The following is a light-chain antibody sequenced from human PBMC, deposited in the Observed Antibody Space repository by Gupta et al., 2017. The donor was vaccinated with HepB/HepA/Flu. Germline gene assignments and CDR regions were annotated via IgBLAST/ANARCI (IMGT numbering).Light chain of an antibody. V-gene: IGKV1-9*01. CDR2: AAS. Sequence: DIKLSQSPAFLSASVGDRVTITCRASQGISSYLAWYQQKPGKAPKLLIYAASTLQGGVPSMFSGSGSGTEFTLTISSLQPEDFATYYCQQLNSYPCTFGQGTKLEIK. CDR1: QGISSY. J-gene: IGKJ2*02. CDR3: QQLNSYPCT.